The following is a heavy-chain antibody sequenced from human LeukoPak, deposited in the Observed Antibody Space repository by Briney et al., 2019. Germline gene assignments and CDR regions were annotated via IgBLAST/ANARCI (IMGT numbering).Heavy chain of an antibody. CDR1: GFTFSAYG. J-gene: IGHJ4*02. Sequence: GRSLRLSCAASGFTFSAYGMHWVRQAPGKGLEWVAIIWYDGGNKYYADSVKGRFTISRDNAKNSLYLQMNSLRAEDTAVYYCARALGYDILTGYYPPSGYWGQGTLVTVSS. V-gene: IGHV3-33*01. CDR2: IWYDGGNK. CDR3: ARALGYDILTGYYPPSGY. D-gene: IGHD3-9*01.